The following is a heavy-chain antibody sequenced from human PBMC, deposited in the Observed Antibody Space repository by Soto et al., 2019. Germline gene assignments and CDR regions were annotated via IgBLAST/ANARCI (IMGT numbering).Heavy chain of an antibody. Sequence: GGSLRLSCAASGFTFSSYAMSWVRQAPGKGLEWVSAISGSGGSTYYADSVKGRFTVSRDNSKNTVYLQMNSLRAEDTAVYYCAKLFVTIFGVITPFDYWGQGTLVTVSS. CDR1: GFTFSSYA. V-gene: IGHV3-23*01. D-gene: IGHD3-3*01. CDR3: AKLFVTIFGVITPFDY. CDR2: ISGSGGST. J-gene: IGHJ4*02.